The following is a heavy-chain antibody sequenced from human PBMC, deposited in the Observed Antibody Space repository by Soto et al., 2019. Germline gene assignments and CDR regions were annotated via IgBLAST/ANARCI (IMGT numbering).Heavy chain of an antibody. Sequence: TGGSLRLSCAASGFTFSTNGMSWVRQAPGRGLEWVSGISGSTGTTNYADSVRGRFTISRDNSKNTLFLQMNSLRAEDTAVYYCAKDPISGYPDYWGQGTLVTVSS. CDR1: GFTFSTNG. CDR3: AKDPISGYPDY. CDR2: ISGSTGTT. V-gene: IGHV3-23*01. J-gene: IGHJ4*02. D-gene: IGHD5-12*01.